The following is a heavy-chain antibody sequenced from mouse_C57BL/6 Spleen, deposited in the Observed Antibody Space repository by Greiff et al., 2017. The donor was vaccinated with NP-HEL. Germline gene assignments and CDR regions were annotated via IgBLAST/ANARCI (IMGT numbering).Heavy chain of an antibody. J-gene: IGHJ4*01. Sequence: QVQLQQSGPELVKPGASVKISCKASGYAFSSSWMNWVKQRPGKGLEWIGRIYPGAGDTNYNGKFKGKATLTADKSSSTAYMQLSSLTSEDSAVYFCARNDYDVNYAMDYWGQGTSVTVSS. CDR2: IYPGAGDT. CDR3: ARNDYDVNYAMDY. CDR1: GYAFSSSW. D-gene: IGHD2-4*01. V-gene: IGHV1-82*01.